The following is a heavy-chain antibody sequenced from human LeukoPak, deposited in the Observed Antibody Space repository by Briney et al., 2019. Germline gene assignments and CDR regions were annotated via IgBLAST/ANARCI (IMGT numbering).Heavy chain of an antibody. V-gene: IGHV6-1*01. CDR2: TYYRSQWYN. J-gene: IGHJ6*02. Sequence: SQTLSLTCAISGDSVSSNSAAWNWIRQSPSGGLEWLGRTYYRSQWYNDYAVSVKSRITVNPDTSKNQFSLQLNSVTPEDTAVYHCARAHYSSSMYYNGVDVWGQGTTVTVSS. CDR3: ARAHYSSSMYYNGVDV. CDR1: GDSVSSNSAA. D-gene: IGHD6-13*01.